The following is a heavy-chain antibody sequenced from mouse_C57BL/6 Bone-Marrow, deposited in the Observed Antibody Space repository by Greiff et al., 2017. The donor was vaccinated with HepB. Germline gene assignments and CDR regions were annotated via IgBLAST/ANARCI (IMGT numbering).Heavy chain of an antibody. CDR1: GFTFSDYG. D-gene: IGHD2-4*01. CDR2: ISSGSSTI. J-gene: IGHJ3*01. CDR3: ARIDYLFAY. V-gene: IGHV5-17*01. Sequence: EVKVEESGGGLVKPGGSLKLSCAASGFTFSDYGMHWVRQAPEKGLEWVAYISSGSSTIYYADTVKGRFTISRDNAKNTLFLQMTSLRSEDTAMYYCARIDYLFAYWGQGTLVTVSA.